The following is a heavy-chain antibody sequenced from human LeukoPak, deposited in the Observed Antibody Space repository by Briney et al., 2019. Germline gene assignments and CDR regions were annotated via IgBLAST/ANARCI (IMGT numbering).Heavy chain of an antibody. CDR2: ISAYIGNT. CDR1: GYTFTSYG. CDR3: ARDCSGGSCYWGI. J-gene: IGHJ3*02. Sequence: EASVKVSCKASGYTFTSYGISWVRQAPGQGLEWMGWISAYIGNTNYAQKLQGRVTMTTDTPTSTAYMELRSLRSDDTAVYYCARDCSGGSCYWGIWGQGTMVTVSS. V-gene: IGHV1-18*01. D-gene: IGHD2-15*01.